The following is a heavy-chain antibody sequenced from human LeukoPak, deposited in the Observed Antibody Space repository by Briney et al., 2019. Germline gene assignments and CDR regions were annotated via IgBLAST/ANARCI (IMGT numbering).Heavy chain of an antibody. CDR3: ARDYYDSSGYYSPAFDY. CDR2: IYYSGST. J-gene: IGHJ4*02. V-gene: IGHV4-31*03. D-gene: IGHD3-22*01. Sequence: SETLSLTCTVSGGSISSGVYYWSWIRQHPGKGLEWIGYIYYSGSTYYNPSLKSRVTISVDTSKNQFSLKLSSVTAADTAVYYCARDYYDSSGYYSPAFDYWGQGTLVTVSS. CDR1: GGSISSGVYY.